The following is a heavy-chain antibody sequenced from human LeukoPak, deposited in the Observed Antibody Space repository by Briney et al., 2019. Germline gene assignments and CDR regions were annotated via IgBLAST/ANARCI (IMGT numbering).Heavy chain of an antibody. J-gene: IGHJ6*03. CDR3: ARDGDPEGYTYV. Sequence: PSQTLSLTCTVSGGSISSGGYYWSWIRQHPGKGLEWIGYIYYSGSTYYNPSLKSRVTISVDTSKNQFSLKLSSVTAADTAVYYCARDGDPEGYTYVWGKGTTVTVSS. V-gene: IGHV4-31*03. D-gene: IGHD7-27*01. CDR1: GGSISSGGYY. CDR2: IYYSGST.